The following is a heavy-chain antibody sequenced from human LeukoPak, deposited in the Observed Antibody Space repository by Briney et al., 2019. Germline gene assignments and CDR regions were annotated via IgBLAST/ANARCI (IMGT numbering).Heavy chain of an antibody. CDR2: ISTSGTTI. V-gene: IGHV3-48*03. J-gene: IGHJ6*03. CDR1: GFTFSSFE. Sequence: PGGSLRLSCAASGFTFSSFEMTWVRRAPGKGLEWLSYISTSGTTIYYADSVKGRFTISRDNAKNSLYLQMNSLRAEDTAVYYCARLDYSNYGAYYYYYMDVWGKGTTVTVSS. CDR3: ARLDYSNYGAYYYYYMDV. D-gene: IGHD4-11*01.